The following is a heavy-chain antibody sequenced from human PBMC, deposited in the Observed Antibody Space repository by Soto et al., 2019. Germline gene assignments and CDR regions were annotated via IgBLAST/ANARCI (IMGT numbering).Heavy chain of an antibody. J-gene: IGHJ5*02. Sequence: EMQLVESGGDLVQPGGSRRLSCAASKFSFSGYWLHWVRQPPGKGLMWVSRINPDGSRTTYADSVKGRFTISRDNAKNTLFLQMNSLRAEDTAVYYCARVASGSYDWFDPWGQGTLVTVSS. CDR2: INPDGSRT. V-gene: IGHV3-74*01. CDR3: ARVASGSYDWFDP. D-gene: IGHD1-26*01. CDR1: KFSFSGYW.